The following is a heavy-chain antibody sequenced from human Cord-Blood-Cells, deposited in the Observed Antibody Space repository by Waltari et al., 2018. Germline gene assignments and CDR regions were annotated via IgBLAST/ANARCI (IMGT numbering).Heavy chain of an antibody. CDR1: GFTFSSYC. V-gene: IGHV3-21*01. Sequence: EVQLVESGGGLVKPGGSLRLSCAASGFTFSSYCMNWVRQAPGKGLEWVSSISSSSSYIYYADSVKGRFTISRDNAKNSLYLQMNSLRAEDTAVYYCARAELGSFAFDIWGQGTMVTVSS. J-gene: IGHJ3*02. CDR3: ARAELGSFAFDI. CDR2: ISSSSSYI. D-gene: IGHD1-26*01.